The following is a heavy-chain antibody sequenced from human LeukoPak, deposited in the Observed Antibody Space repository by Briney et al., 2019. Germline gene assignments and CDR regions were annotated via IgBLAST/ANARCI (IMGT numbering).Heavy chain of an antibody. CDR3: ARRYYDFWSGYYTPGYFDY. J-gene: IGHJ4*02. CDR2: INHSGST. CDR1: GGSFSGYY. V-gene: IGHV4-34*01. Sequence: SETLSLTCAVYGGSFSGYYWSWIRQPPGKGLEWIGEINHSGSTDYNPSLKSRVTISVDTSKNQFSLKLSSVTAADTAVYYCARRYYDFWSGYYTPGYFDYWGQGTLVTVSS. D-gene: IGHD3-3*01.